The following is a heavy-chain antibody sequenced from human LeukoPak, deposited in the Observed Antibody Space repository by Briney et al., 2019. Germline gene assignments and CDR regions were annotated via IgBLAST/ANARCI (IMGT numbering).Heavy chain of an antibody. CDR2: ISSSSSYI. CDR3: ARDRAYCGGDCYPDAFDI. J-gene: IGHJ3*02. Sequence: GGSLRLSCAASGFTFSSYSMNWVRQAPGKGLEWVSSISSSSSYIYYADSVKGRFTISRDNAKNSLYLQMNSLRAEDTAVYYCARDRAYCGGDCYPDAFDIWGQGTMVTVSS. V-gene: IGHV3-21*01. CDR1: GFTFSSYS. D-gene: IGHD2-21*02.